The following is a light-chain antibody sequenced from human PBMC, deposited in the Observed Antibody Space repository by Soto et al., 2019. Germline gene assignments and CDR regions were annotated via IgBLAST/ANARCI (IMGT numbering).Light chain of an antibody. V-gene: IGKV3-15*01. Sequence: EIVMTQSPATLSVSPGERATLSCRASQTVSTNLAWYQQKPGQAPRLLIYAASTRAPGIPARFSGSGSGTEFTLTISSLQSKDFAVYYCQQYNDWPPFTIGPGTKVDIK. J-gene: IGKJ3*01. CDR1: QTVSTN. CDR3: QQYNDWPPFT. CDR2: AAS.